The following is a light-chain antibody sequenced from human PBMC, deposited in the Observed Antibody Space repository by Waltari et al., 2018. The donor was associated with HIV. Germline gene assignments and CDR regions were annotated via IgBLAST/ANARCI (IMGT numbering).Light chain of an antibody. J-gene: IGLJ2*01. Sequence: QSALTQPPTASGSPGQSVTISCSGTSNDVGPYDYVSWYQQHPDKAPRLIIYEVYKRPSGVPDRFSGSKSGNKASLTVSGLQAEDEADYYCTSYAGSDNLMLFGGGTKVTVL. CDR1: SNDVGPYDY. CDR2: EVY. V-gene: IGLV2-8*01. CDR3: TSYAGSDNLML.